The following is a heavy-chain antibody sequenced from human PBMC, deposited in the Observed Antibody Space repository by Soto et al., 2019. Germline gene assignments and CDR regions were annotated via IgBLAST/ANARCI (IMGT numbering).Heavy chain of an antibody. CDR1: GFTFRNYA. V-gene: IGHV3-64D*06. J-gene: IGHJ4*02. D-gene: IGHD3-22*01. Sequence: PGGSLRLSCSTSGFTFRNYAMHWVRQAPGQGLDYVSAIDTGGGTYYADSVKGRFSISRDNSKNTLYLQMSSLRPEDTAVYYCVNSLQCFTSGCNFDYWGQET. CDR3: VNSLQCFTSGCNFDY. CDR2: IDTGGGT.